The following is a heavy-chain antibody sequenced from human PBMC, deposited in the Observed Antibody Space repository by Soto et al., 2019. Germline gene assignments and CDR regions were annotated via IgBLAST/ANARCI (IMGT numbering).Heavy chain of an antibody. J-gene: IGHJ6*02. CDR2: IGTAGDT. V-gene: IGHV3-13*01. CDR1: GFTFSSYD. D-gene: IGHD3-10*01. CDR3: ARSKGFTSGYYYYGMDV. Sequence: AGGSLRLSCAASGFTFSSYDMHWVRQATGKGLEWVSAIGTAGDTYYPGSVKGRFTISRENAKNSLYLQMNSLRAGDTAVYYCARSKGFTSGYYYYGMDVWGQGTTVTVSS.